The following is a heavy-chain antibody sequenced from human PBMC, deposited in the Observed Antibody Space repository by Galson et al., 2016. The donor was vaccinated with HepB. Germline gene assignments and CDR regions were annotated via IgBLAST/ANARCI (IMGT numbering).Heavy chain of an antibody. J-gene: IGHJ4*02. CDR2: ISVYNGNT. CDR1: GYTFTIYG. V-gene: IGHV1-18*04. Sequence: SVKVSCKASGYTFTIYGISWVRQAPGQGLEWMGWISVYNGNTNYAQKLQGRVTMTTDTSTSTAYMELRSLRSDETALYYWARDDIGGRYYDYFDYWGQGTLVTFSS. D-gene: IGHD1-26*01. CDR3: ARDDIGGRYYDYFDY.